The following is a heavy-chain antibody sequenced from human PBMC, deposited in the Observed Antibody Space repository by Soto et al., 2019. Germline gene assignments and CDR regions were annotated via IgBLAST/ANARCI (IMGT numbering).Heavy chain of an antibody. CDR2: IYYSGST. CDR1: GGSISSGGYY. J-gene: IGHJ3*02. Sequence: SETLSLTCTVSGGSISSGGYYWIWIRQHPGKGLEWIGYIYYSGSTYYNPSLKSRVTISVDTSKNQFSLKLSSVTAADTAVYYCARYVLRYFDWPPQASDIWGQGTMVTVSS. V-gene: IGHV4-31*03. D-gene: IGHD3-9*01. CDR3: ARYVLRYFDWPPQASDI.